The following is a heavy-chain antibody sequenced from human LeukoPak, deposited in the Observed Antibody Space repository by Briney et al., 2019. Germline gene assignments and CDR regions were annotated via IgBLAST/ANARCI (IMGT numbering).Heavy chain of an antibody. Sequence: SETLSLTCTVSGGSISSYYWSWIRQPPGKGLEWIGYIYYSGSTNYNPSLKSRVTISVDTSKNQFSLKLSSVTAADTAVYYCARVIAVAALRVHDYYYYMDVWGKGTTVTVSS. J-gene: IGHJ6*03. V-gene: IGHV4-59*01. CDR3: ARVIAVAALRVHDYYYYMDV. D-gene: IGHD6-19*01. CDR2: IYYSGST. CDR1: GGSISSYY.